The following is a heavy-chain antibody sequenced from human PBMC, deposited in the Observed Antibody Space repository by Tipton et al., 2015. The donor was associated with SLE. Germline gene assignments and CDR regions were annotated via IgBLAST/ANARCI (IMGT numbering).Heavy chain of an antibody. CDR1: GNSFTSYW. CDR3: ARARSGIYDDFEI. CDR2: VYPGDSDT. J-gene: IGHJ3*02. V-gene: IGHV5-51*03. D-gene: IGHD2-15*01. Sequence: VQLVQSGAEVKKPGESLKISCKGSGNSFTSYWIGWVRQKPGKGLEWMGVVYPGDSDTRYSPSFQGQVTISADKSISTAYLQWTSLKPSDTAMYYCARARSGIYDDFEIWGQGTRVTVFS.